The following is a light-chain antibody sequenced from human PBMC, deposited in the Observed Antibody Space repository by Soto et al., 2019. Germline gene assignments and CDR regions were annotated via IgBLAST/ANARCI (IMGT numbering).Light chain of an antibody. CDR2: DAS. CDR3: QQRSNWRIT. J-gene: IGKJ5*01. CDR1: QSINRH. Sequence: EIVLTQSPATLSLSPGERATLSCRASQSINRHLAWYQQKPGQAPRLLIYDASNRATGIPARFSGSGSGTDFTLTISSLEPEDFAVYYCQQRSNWRITFGQGTRLEI. V-gene: IGKV3-11*01.